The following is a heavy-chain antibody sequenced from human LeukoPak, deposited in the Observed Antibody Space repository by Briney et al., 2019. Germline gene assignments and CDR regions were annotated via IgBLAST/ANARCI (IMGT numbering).Heavy chain of an antibody. V-gene: IGHV3-21*01. CDR3: AELGITMIGGV. J-gene: IGHJ6*04. CDR1: GFTFSSYS. Sequence: GGSLRLSCAASGFTFSSYSMNWVRQAPGKVLEWVSSISSSSSYIYYADSVKGRFTISRDNAKNSLYLQMNSLRAEDTAVYHCAELGITMIGGVWGKGTTVTISS. D-gene: IGHD3-10*02. CDR2: ISSSSSYI.